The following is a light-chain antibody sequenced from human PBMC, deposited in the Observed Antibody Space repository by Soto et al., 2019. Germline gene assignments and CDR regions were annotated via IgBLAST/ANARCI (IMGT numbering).Light chain of an antibody. CDR3: QQYNSYSGT. CDR1: QSISSW. J-gene: IGKJ1*01. V-gene: IGKV1-5*01. CDR2: DAS. Sequence: DIQMTQSPSTLSASVGDRVTITCRASQSISSWLAWYQQKPGKAPKLLIYDASSLESGVPSRFSGSGSGTEFTLTISSLQPDDFATYYCQQYNSYSGTFGHGTKVEIE.